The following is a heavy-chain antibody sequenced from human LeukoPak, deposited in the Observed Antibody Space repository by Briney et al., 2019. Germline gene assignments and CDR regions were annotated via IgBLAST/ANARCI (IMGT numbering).Heavy chain of an antibody. J-gene: IGHJ4*02. CDR2: IWYDGSNK. Sequence: GRSLRLSCAASGFTFSSYGMHWVRQAPGKGLEWVAVIWYDGSNKYYADSVKGRFTISRDNSKNSLYLQMNSLRAEDTAVYYCAKNGDYTGFDPYFDYWGQGTLVTVSS. V-gene: IGHV3-33*06. CDR1: GFTFSSYG. D-gene: IGHD5-12*01. CDR3: AKNGDYTGFDPYFDY.